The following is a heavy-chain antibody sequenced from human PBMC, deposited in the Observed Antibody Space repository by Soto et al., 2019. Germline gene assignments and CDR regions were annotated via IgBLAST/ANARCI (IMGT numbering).Heavy chain of an antibody. CDR2: IIPIFGTA. D-gene: IGHD6-19*01. CDR1: GGTFSSYA. CDR3: AREYRSGTFVY. J-gene: IGHJ4*02. V-gene: IGHV1-69*13. Sequence: SVKVSCKASGGTFSSYAISWVRQAPGQGLEWMGGIIPIFGTANYAQKFQGRVTIIADESTSTAHMELSSLRSDDTAVYYCAREYRSGTFVYWGQGTLVTVSS.